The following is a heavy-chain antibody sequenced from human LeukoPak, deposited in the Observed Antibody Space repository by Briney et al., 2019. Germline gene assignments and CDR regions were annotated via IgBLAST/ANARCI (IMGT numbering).Heavy chain of an antibody. D-gene: IGHD5-18*01. J-gene: IGHJ4*02. CDR2: IFPSGGEI. V-gene: IGHV3-23*01. CDR3: ATYRQVLLPFES. Sequence: GGSLRLSCAASGFTFSDYGMHWVRQPPGKGLEWVSSIFPSGGEIHYADSVRGRFTISRDNSKSILSLQMNSLRAEDTAIYYCATYRQVLLPFESWGQGTLVTVSS. CDR1: GFTFSDYG.